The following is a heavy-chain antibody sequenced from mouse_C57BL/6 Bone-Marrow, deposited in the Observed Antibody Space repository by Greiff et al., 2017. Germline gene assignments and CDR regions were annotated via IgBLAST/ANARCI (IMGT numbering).Heavy chain of an antibody. J-gene: IGHJ3*01. CDR1: GYTFTDYN. CDR2: INPNNGGT. D-gene: IGHD2-3*01. V-gene: IGHV1-18*01. Sequence: EVKLVESGPELVKPGASVKIPCKASGYTFTDYNMDWVKQSHGKSLEWIGDINPNNGGTIYNQKFKGKATLTVDKSSSTAYMELRSLTSEDTAVYYCARPPDGYYWFAYWGQGTLVTVSA. CDR3: ARPPDGYYWFAY.